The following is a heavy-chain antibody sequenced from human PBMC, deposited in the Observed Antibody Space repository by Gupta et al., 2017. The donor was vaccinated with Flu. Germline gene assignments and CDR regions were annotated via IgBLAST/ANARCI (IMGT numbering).Heavy chain of an antibody. CDR1: TFSSFG. CDR2: ISHSDGST. CDR3: AKGPYYMDV. Sequence: TFSSFGMSGVRQAPGKGLEWVSAISHSDGSTYYADSVKGRFTISRDKSKNTLFLQMNSLRAKDTAVYYCAKGPYYMDVWGKGTTVTVSS. J-gene: IGHJ6*03. V-gene: IGHV3-23*01.